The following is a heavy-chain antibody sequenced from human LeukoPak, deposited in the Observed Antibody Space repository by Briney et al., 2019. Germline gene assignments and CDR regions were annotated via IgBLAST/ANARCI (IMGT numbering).Heavy chain of an antibody. Sequence: SETLSLTCTVSGGSLSNYYWSWIRQPPGKGLEWIGYIYTSGSTNYNPSLKSRVTMSVDTSQNQFSLKMSSVTAADTAVYYCATGRWLQYDAFDIWGQGTMVTVSS. CDR1: GGSLSNYY. CDR3: ATGRWLQYDAFDI. V-gene: IGHV4-4*08. J-gene: IGHJ3*02. CDR2: IYTSGST. D-gene: IGHD5-24*01.